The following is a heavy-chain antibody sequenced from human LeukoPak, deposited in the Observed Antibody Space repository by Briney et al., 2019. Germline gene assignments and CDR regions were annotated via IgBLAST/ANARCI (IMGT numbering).Heavy chain of an antibody. CDR2: IYHSGST. Sequence: PSETLSLTCAVSGGSISSGGYSWSWIRQPPGKGLEWIGYIYHSGSTYYNPSLKSRVTISVDRSKDQFSLKLSYVTAADTAAYYCARVAVAGTWFDPWGQGTLVTVSS. CDR3: ARVAVAGTWFDP. CDR1: GGSISSGGYS. V-gene: IGHV4-30-2*01. D-gene: IGHD6-19*01. J-gene: IGHJ5*02.